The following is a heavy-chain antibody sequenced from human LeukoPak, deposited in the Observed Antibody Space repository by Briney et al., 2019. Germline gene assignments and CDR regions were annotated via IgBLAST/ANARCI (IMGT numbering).Heavy chain of an antibody. CDR1: GYTFTGYY. V-gene: IGHV1-2*02. J-gene: IGHJ4*02. CDR2: INPNSGGT. D-gene: IGHD3-22*01. Sequence: ASVKVSCKASGYTFTGYYMHWVRQAPGQGLEWMGWINPNSGGTNYAQKFQGRVTMTRDTPISTAYMELSRLRSDDTAVYYCARVHYYDSSGYYYDFDYWGQGTLVTVSS. CDR3: ARVHYYDSSGYYYDFDY.